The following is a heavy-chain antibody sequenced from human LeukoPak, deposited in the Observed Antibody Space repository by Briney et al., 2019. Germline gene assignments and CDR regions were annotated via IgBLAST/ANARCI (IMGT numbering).Heavy chain of an antibody. CDR1: GLTFTNAW. V-gene: IGHV3-15*07. CDR3: TTGWDRGKY. Sequence: GGSLRLSCAASGLTFTNAWMHWVRQAPGKGLEWVGRIKSKTDGGTVDYTAPVKGRFTISRDDSKNTLDLQMSSLKTEDTAIYYCTTGWDRGKYWGQGTLVTVSS. CDR2: IKSKTDGGTV. J-gene: IGHJ4*02. D-gene: IGHD1-26*01.